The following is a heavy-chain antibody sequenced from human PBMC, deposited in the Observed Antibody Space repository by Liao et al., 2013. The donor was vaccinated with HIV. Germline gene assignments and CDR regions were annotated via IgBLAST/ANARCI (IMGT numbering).Heavy chain of an antibody. CDR3: ARSYDFGALPDY. CDR1: GGSIRSYF. D-gene: IGHD4-17*01. CDR2: IYYSGNT. J-gene: IGHJ4*02. V-gene: IGHV4-59*01. Sequence: QVQLQESGPGLVKPSETLSLTCSVSGGSIRSYFWSWIRQPPGKGLEWIGYIYYSGNTNYNPSLKSRVTMSVDTSNNRFSLNLSSVTAADTAVYYCARSYDFGALPDYWGQGTLVTVSS.